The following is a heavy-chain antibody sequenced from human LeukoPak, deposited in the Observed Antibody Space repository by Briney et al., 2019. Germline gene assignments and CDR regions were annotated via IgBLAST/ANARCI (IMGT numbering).Heavy chain of an antibody. CDR3: ASLRISSSYAFDY. CDR1: GFTFSSYA. D-gene: IGHD6-13*01. Sequence: GGSLRLSCAASGFTFSSYAMHWVRQAPGKGLEWVAVISYDGSNKYYADSVKGRFTISRDNSKNTLYLQMNSLRAEDTAVYYCASLRISSSYAFDYWGQGTLVTVSS. CDR2: ISYDGSNK. V-gene: IGHV3-30*04. J-gene: IGHJ4*02.